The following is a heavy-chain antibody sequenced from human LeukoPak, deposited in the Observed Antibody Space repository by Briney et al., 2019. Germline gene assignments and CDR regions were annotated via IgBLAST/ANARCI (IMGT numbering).Heavy chain of an antibody. CDR2: INHSGST. V-gene: IGHV4-34*01. CDR1: GGSFSGYY. Sequence: PSETLSLTCAVYGGSFSGYYWSWIRQPPGKGLERIGEINHSGSTNYNPSLKSRVTISVDTSKNQFSLKLSSVTAADTAVYYCAQDSSGWTNWFDPWGQGTLVTVSS. D-gene: IGHD6-19*01. CDR3: AQDSSGWTNWFDP. J-gene: IGHJ5*02.